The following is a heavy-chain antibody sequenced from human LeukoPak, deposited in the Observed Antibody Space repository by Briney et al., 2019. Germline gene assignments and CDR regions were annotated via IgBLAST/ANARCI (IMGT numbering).Heavy chain of an antibody. CDR1: GLTFNKYG. Sequence: GGSLRLSCEASGLTFNKYGVSWVRQAPGKGLEWVSNISGSGGGTHYASSVKDRAAISRGNSKNTVYLQINGLRAEDTAVYFCVKWDENYYSMDVWGRGTTVTVSS. J-gene: IGHJ6*03. D-gene: IGHD1-26*01. V-gene: IGHV3-23*01. CDR3: VKWDENYYSMDV. CDR2: ISGSGGGT.